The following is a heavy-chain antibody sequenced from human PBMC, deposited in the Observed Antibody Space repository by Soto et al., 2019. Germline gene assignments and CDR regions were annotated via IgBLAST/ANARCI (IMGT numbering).Heavy chain of an antibody. J-gene: IGHJ1*01. CDR3: ATGRSDSGWYEEHF. D-gene: IGHD6-19*01. CDR2: LSYLGTT. CDR1: NDSIRSGTYY. V-gene: IGHV4-39*01. Sequence: SETLSLTCTVSNDSIRSGTYYWAWIRQPPGRGLEWIGSLSYLGTTDYNPSLKSRVTISKDASKNQFSLKLTSMTAAGTAVYYCATGRSDSGWYEEHFWGHGTLATVSS.